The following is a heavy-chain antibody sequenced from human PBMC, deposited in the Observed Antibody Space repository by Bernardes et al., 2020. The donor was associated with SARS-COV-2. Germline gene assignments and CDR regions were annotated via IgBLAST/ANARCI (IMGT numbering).Heavy chain of an antibody. CDR2: INPNSGGT. Sequence: ASVKVSCKASGYTFTGYYMHWVRQAPGQGLEWMGWINPNSGGTNYAQKFQGRVTMTRDTSISTAYMELSRLRSDDTAVYYCARIRPTSDYYYGMDVWGQGTTVTVSS. J-gene: IGHJ6*02. D-gene: IGHD6-6*01. CDR1: GYTFTGYY. V-gene: IGHV1-2*02. CDR3: ARIRPTSDYYYGMDV.